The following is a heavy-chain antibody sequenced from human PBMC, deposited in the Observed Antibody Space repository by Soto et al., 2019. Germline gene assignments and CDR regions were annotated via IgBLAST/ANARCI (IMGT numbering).Heavy chain of an antibody. CDR2: ISVSDAFI. CDR1: GFNVGAFA. J-gene: IGHJ4*02. CDR3: TRETVAGITGLDY. D-gene: IGHD1-20*01. V-gene: IGHV3-23*01. Sequence: GALRLSCAASGFNVGAFAVNWVRQAPGKGLEWVSGISVSDAFIYYADSVRGRFSISRDASENILYLQMNSLRVDDTALYYCTRETVAGITGLDYWGPGTLVTVSS.